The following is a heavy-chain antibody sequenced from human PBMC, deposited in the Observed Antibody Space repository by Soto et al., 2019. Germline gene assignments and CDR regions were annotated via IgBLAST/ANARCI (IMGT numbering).Heavy chain of an antibody. V-gene: IGHV3-48*03. D-gene: IGHD5-12*01. J-gene: IGHJ3*02. CDR2: ISSSGTI. CDR1: GFTFSSYE. CDR3: TKEKSVMYSGYDAFDI. Sequence: GGSLRLSCAASGFTFSSYEMDWVRQAPGKGLEWVAYISSSGTILCGDSVKGRFTISRDNADNSLYLQMNSLTAEDTAVYYCTKEKSVMYSGYDAFDIWGRGTMVTVSS.